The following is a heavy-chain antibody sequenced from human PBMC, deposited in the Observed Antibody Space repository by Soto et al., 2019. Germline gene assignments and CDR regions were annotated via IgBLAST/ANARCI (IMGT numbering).Heavy chain of an antibody. CDR2: ISPDGSQI. V-gene: IGHV3-30*04. CDR3: ATDIHATWLLNS. Sequence: GGSLRLSCAASGFGFGGKTMYWVRQTPGRGLEWVALISPDGSQIYYADSVKGRFTISRDNSKNTLYLQMDSLRAEDMSLYLCATDIHATWLLNSWGQGTLVTVSS. CDR1: GFGFGGKT. J-gene: IGHJ5*02. D-gene: IGHD2-2*02.